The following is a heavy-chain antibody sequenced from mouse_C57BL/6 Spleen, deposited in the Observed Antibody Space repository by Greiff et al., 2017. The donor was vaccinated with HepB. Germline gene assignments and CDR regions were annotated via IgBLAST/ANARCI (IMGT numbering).Heavy chain of an antibody. J-gene: IGHJ1*03. Sequence: QVQLQQSGTELVKPGASVKLSCKASGYTFTSYWMHWVKQRPGQGLEWIGHINPSNGGTNYNEKFKSKATLTVDKSSSTAYMQLSSLTSEDSAVYYCGGYYGSSYYWYFDGWGTGTTVTVSS. V-gene: IGHV1-53*01. CDR1: GYTFTSYW. CDR3: GGYYGSSYYWYFDG. D-gene: IGHD1-1*01. CDR2: INPSNGGT.